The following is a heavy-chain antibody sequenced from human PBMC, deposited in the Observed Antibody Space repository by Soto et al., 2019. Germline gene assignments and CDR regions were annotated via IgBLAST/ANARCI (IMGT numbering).Heavy chain of an antibody. CDR3: ARHSQNGPPLWFGELLS. Sequence: QEQLQESGPGLVKPSETLSLTCTVSGASISSYYWSWIRQPPGKGLDWIGYIHYSGRINYNPSLKSRVIISIDTSKNQFSLNLSSVTAADTAVYYCARHSQNGPPLWFGELLSWGQGTLVTVSS. CDR2: IHYSGRI. V-gene: IGHV4-59*01. D-gene: IGHD3-10*01. CDR1: GASISSYY. J-gene: IGHJ4*02.